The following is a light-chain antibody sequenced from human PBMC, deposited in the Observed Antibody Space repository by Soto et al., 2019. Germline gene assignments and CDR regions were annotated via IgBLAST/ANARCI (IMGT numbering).Light chain of an antibody. J-gene: IGKJ1*01. Sequence: DIQMTQSPSTLSASVGDRVTITCRASQSISSWLAWYQQKPGKAPKLLIYDASSLESGVPSRFSGSGSGTEFTLTISSLQPDDFATYYCQQYHSYSPLTFGQGTKVDI. CDR3: QQYHSYSPLT. CDR2: DAS. CDR1: QSISSW. V-gene: IGKV1-5*01.